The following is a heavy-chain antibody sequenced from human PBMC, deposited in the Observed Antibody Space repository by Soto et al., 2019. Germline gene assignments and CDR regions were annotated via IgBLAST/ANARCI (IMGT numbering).Heavy chain of an antibody. V-gene: IGHV4-38-2*02. CDR3: ARPPTILVTDDSFDI. J-gene: IGHJ3*02. CDR2: IYHSGTT. CDR1: GYSISSSYY. D-gene: IGHD2-21*02. Sequence: PSETLSLTCTVSGYSISSSYYWGWIRQPPGKGLEWIGSIYHSGTTYSNPSLKSRVTISIDTSNNQFSLNLRSVTAADTAVYYCARPPTILVTDDSFDIWGRGTMVTVSS.